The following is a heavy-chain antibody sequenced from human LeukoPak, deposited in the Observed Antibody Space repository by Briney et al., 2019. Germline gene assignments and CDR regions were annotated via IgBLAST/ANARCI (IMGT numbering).Heavy chain of an antibody. CDR2: IYYSGST. Sequence: PSETLSLTCTVSGGSISSSSYYWGWIRQPPGTGLEWIGSIYYSGSTYYNPSLKSRVTISVDTSKNQFSLKLSSVTAADTAVYYCAGDSYDSSGSSLLHAFDIWGQGTMVTVSS. CDR1: GGSISSSSYY. V-gene: IGHV4-39*07. J-gene: IGHJ3*02. CDR3: AGDSYDSSGSSLLHAFDI. D-gene: IGHD3-22*01.